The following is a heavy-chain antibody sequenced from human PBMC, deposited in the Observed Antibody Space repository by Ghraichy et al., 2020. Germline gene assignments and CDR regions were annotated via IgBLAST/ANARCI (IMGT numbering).Heavy chain of an antibody. J-gene: IGHJ3*01. CDR1: EFTFDGYP. D-gene: IGHD3-10*01. V-gene: IGHV3-23*01. CDR2: FGADGRTT. Sequence: GGSLRLSCAASEFTFDGYPMTWVRQAPGKRLEWVSTFGADGRTTFYADSVKGRFTISRDESKSTMYLQMNSLRAEDTAVYYCAKEGGRLGEGAFDVWGQGTMVTVSS. CDR3: AKEGGRLGEGAFDV.